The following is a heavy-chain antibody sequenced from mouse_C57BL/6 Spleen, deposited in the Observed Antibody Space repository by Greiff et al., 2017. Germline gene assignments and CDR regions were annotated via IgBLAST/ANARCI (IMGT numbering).Heavy chain of an antibody. J-gene: IGHJ1*03. Sequence: EVKLQESGPELVKPGASVKISCKASGYSFTDYNMNWVKQSHGKSLEWIGVINPNYGPTSYNQKFKGKATLTVDQSSSTAYMQLNSLTSEDSAVYYCARNWDGGYCDVWGTGTTVTVSS. CDR2: INPNYGPT. CDR1: GYSFTDYN. CDR3: ARNWDGGYCDV. D-gene: IGHD4-1*01. V-gene: IGHV1-39*01.